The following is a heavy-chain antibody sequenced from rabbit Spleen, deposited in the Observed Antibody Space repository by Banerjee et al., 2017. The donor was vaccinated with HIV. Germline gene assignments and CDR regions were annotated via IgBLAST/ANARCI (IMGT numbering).Heavy chain of an antibody. D-gene: IGHD2-1*01. Sequence: QEQLVESGGGLVKPGASLTLTCIASGVSFSGNSYMCWVRQAPGKGLEWIGCGYPDGIGSTAYASWAKGRFTISKSSSTTVTLQMTSLKAADTATYFCARGSAAMTMVITGFYLTLWGQGTLVTVS. J-gene: IGHJ4*01. CDR1: GVSFSGNSY. CDR2: GYPDGIGST. CDR3: ARGSAAMTMVITGFYLTL. V-gene: IGHV1S45*01.